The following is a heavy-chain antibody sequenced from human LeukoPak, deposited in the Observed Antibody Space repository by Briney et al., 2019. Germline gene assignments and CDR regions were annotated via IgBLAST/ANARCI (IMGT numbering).Heavy chain of an antibody. J-gene: IGHJ5*02. CDR1: AYTFSSYL. D-gene: IGHD3-10*01. CDR2: IDPSSGST. Sequence: ASVKVSCKASAYTFSSYLVHWVRQAPGQGLDWMGIIDPSSGSTDYAPKFQGRLTMTRDTSTSTVYMELSSLRSEDTAVYYCARDLGLRGVTNWFDPWGQGTLVTVSS. CDR3: ARDLGLRGVTNWFDP. V-gene: IGHV1-46*01.